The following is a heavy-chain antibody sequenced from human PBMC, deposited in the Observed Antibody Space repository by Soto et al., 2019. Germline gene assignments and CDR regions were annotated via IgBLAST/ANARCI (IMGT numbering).Heavy chain of an antibody. CDR3: ARVTPIVARV. V-gene: IGHV4-30-4*01. CDR2: IYYSGST. J-gene: IGHJ4*02. D-gene: IGHD6-6*01. CDR1: GGSIGCGDDY. Sequence: SEPLSLTCTVSGGSIGCGDDYWSWFRQPPGKGLEWIGYIYYSGSTYYNPSLKSRVTISVDTSKNQFSLKLSSVTAADTAVYYCARVTPIVARVWGQGTLVTVSS.